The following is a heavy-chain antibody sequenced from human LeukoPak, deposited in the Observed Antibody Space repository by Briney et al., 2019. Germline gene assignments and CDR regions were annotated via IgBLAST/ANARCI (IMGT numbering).Heavy chain of an antibody. CDR1: GSSFTSYW. CDR2: IYPGDSDT. Sequence: GESLQISCKGSGSSFTSYWIGWVRQMPGKGLEWMGIIYPGDSDTRYSPSFEGQVTISADKSITTAYLQWSSLRSSDTAMYYCARAGVGPTMTSCDFWGQGTLVTVSS. V-gene: IGHV5-51*01. J-gene: IGHJ4*02. D-gene: IGHD1-26*01. CDR3: ARAGVGPTMTSCDF.